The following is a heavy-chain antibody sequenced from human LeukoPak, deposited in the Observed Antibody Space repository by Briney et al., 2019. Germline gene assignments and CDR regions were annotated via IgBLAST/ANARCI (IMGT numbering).Heavy chain of an antibody. CDR1: GYSFTSYW. CDR2: IYPGDSDT. J-gene: IGHJ6*02. CDR3: ARRGPMTYYCYDALDV. V-gene: IGHV5-51*01. Sequence: GESLKISCKGSGYSFTSYWIAWVRQMPGKGLEWMGIIYPGDSDTRYSPTFQGQVIISVDKSISTAYLQWSNLKASDTAAYYCARRGPMTYYCYDALDVWGQGTTVTVSS. D-gene: IGHD3-16*01.